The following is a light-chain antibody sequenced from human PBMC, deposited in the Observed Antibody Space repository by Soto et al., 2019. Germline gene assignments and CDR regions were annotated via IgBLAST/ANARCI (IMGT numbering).Light chain of an antibody. J-gene: IGLJ1*01. CDR2: DVT. CDR1: SSDVGGYNY. CDR3: CSYAGSYTYV. Sequence: QSALTQPRSVPGSPGQSVTISCTGTSSDVGGYNYVSWYQHHPGKAPKLMIYDVTKRPSGVRDRFSASKSGNTASLTISGLQAEDEADYYCCSYAGSYTYVFGTGTKLTVL. V-gene: IGLV2-11*01.